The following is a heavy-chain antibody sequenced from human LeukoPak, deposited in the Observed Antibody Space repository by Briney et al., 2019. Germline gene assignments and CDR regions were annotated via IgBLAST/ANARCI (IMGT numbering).Heavy chain of an antibody. CDR3: ARSYSGYDYLDY. CDR1: GYSFTSYW. CDR2: IDPSDSYT. V-gene: IGHV5-10-1*01. J-gene: IGHJ4*02. D-gene: IGHD5-12*01. Sequence: PGESLRISCKGSGYSFTSYWITWVRQMPGKGLEWMGRIDPSDSYTNYSPSFQGHVTISADKSISTAYLQWSSLKASDTAMYYCARSYSGYDYLDYWGQGTLVTVSS.